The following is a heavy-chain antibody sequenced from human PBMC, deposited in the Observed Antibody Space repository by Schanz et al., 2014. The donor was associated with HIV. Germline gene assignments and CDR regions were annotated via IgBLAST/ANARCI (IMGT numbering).Heavy chain of an antibody. CDR1: GFTFSDYY. Sequence: VQLVESGGGLVKPGGSLRLSCAASGFTFSDYYMSWIRQASGKGLEWVSAISGSGGSTNYADSVKGRFTISRDNSKNTLYLQMNSLRAEDTAVYYCAKDIEVVVAAMGFDYWGQGTLVTVSS. J-gene: IGHJ4*02. CDR3: AKDIEVVVAAMGFDY. CDR2: ISGSGGST. D-gene: IGHD2-15*01. V-gene: IGHV3-23*04.